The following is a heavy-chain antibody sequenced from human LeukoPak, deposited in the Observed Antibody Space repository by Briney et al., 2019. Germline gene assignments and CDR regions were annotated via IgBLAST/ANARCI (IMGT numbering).Heavy chain of an antibody. J-gene: IGHJ4*02. D-gene: IGHD1-26*01. CDR1: GFTFNNYV. CDR2: ISASAAMT. V-gene: IGHV3-23*01. CDR3: AKDRSIGTYYTFDH. Sequence: PGGSLRLSCEASGFTFNNYVMTWVRQAPGKGLEWVSSISASAAMTYYADSVKGRFTVSRDNSNNRLYLQMSGLTAADTAVYYCAKDRSIGTYYTFDHWGRGTLVTVSS.